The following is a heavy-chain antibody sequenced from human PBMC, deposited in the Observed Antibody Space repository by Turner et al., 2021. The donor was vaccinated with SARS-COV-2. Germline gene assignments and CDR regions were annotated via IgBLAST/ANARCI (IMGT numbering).Heavy chain of an antibody. CDR1: GFTVSSNY. Sequence: EVLLVESGVGLVQPRGSLRLSCAASGFTVSSNYMSWVRQAPGKGPEVVSVIYSGGSTYYADSVKGRFTISRDNSKNTLYLQINSLRAEDTAVYYCAREAAAGNFHGWFDPWGQGTLVTVSS. J-gene: IGHJ5*02. D-gene: IGHD6-13*01. CDR2: IYSGGST. V-gene: IGHV3-66*01. CDR3: AREAAAGNFHGWFDP.